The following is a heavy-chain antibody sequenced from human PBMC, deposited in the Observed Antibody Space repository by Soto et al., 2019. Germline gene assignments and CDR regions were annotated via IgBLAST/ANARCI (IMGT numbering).Heavy chain of an antibody. CDR3: ARVQGEGGELELLSDYYYYGMDV. CDR1: GYTFTSYY. CDR2: INPSGGST. D-gene: IGHD1-7*01. Sequence: ASVKVSCKASGYTFTSYYMHWVRQAPGQGLEWMGIINPSGGSTSYAQKFQGRVTMTRDTSTSTVYMELSSLRSEDTAVYYCARVQGEGGELELLSDYYYYGMDVWGQGTTVTVSS. J-gene: IGHJ6*02. V-gene: IGHV1-46*01.